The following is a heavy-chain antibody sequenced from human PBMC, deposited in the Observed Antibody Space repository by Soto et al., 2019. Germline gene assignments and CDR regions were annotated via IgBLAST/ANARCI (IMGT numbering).Heavy chain of an antibody. V-gene: IGHV3-9*01. Sequence: GGSLRLSCAASGFTFDDYGMSWVRQAPGKGLEWVSGISWNSGSIGYADSVKGRFTISRDNAKNSLYLQMNSLRAEDTALYYCAKDFFDTAMAPSFDYWGQGTLVTVSS. CDR2: ISWNSGSI. CDR3: AKDFFDTAMAPSFDY. D-gene: IGHD5-18*01. CDR1: GFTFDDYG. J-gene: IGHJ4*02.